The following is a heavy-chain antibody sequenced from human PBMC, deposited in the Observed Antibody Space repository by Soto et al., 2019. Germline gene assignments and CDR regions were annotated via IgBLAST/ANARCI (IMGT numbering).Heavy chain of an antibody. CDR3: ARVEVVPYTSAINGMDV. D-gene: IGHD2-15*01. Sequence: SETLSLTCTVSCGSISSCGYYWSWIRQHPGKGLEWIGYIYYSGSTYYNPSLKSRVTISVDTSKNQFSLKLSSVTAADTAVYYCARVEVVPYTSAINGMDVWGQGTTVTVS. CDR2: IYYSGST. CDR1: CGSISSCGYY. J-gene: IGHJ6*02. V-gene: IGHV4-31*03.